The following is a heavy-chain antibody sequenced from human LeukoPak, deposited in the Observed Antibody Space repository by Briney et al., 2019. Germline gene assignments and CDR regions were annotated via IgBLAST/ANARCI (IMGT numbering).Heavy chain of an antibody. CDR3: ARIQGYCSSTSCHSYYYYGMDV. CDR2: IKEDGSEK. J-gene: IGHJ6*02. CDR1: GFTFSNYW. Sequence: PGGSLRLSCAASGFTFSNYWMSWVRQAPGKGLEWVAHIKEDGSEKYYADSVKGRFTISRDNSKNTLYLQMNSLRAEDTAVYYCARIQGYCSSTSCHSYYYYGMDVWGQGTTVTVSS. D-gene: IGHD2-2*01. V-gene: IGHV3-7*01.